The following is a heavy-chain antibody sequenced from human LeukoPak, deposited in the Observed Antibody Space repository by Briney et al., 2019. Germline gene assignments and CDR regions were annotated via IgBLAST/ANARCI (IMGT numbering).Heavy chain of an antibody. CDR3: ARRSRYYGMDV. V-gene: IGHV4-59*08. CDR1: GGSISSYY. CDR2: IYYSGST. Sequence: SETLSLTCTVSGGSISSYYWSWIRQPPGKGLERIGYIYYSGSTNYNPSLKSRVTISVDTSKNQFSLKLSSVTAADTAVYYCARRSRYYGMDVWGQGTTVTVSS. J-gene: IGHJ6*02.